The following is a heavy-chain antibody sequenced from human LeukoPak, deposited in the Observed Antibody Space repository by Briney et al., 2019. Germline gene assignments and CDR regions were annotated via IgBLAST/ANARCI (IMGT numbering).Heavy chain of an antibody. D-gene: IGHD3-10*01. CDR1: GFTFSSYA. Sequence: GGSLRLSCAASGFTFSSYAMSWVRQAPGKGLEWVSAISGSGGSAYYADSVKGRFTISRDNSKNTLYLQMNSLRAEDTAVYYCAKDLLWFGELFQYYGMDVWGQGTTVTVSS. J-gene: IGHJ6*02. V-gene: IGHV3-23*01. CDR2: ISGSGGSA. CDR3: AKDLLWFGELFQYYGMDV.